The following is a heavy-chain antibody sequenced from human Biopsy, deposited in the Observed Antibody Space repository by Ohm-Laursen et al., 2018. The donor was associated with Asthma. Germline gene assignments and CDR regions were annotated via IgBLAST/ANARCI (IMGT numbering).Heavy chain of an antibody. V-gene: IGHV3-7*01. CDR3: ARDLHPTNHLGELSEGFDY. J-gene: IGHJ4*02. CDR1: GFTFGDYC. Sequence: GSLRLSCSASGFTFGDYCMSWVRQVPGQGLEWVANIKHDGSEKNHVDSLKGRFTISRDNAKNLLFLQMNSLRAEDTAVYYCARDLHPTNHLGELSEGFDYWGQGTLVTVSS. D-gene: IGHD3-16*02. CDR2: IKHDGSEK.